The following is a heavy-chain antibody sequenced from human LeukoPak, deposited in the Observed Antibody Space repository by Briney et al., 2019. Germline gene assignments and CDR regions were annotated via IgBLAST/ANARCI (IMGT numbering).Heavy chain of an antibody. CDR3: AKNRKPHDAFDI. D-gene: IGHD2/OR15-2a*01. V-gene: IGHV3-23*01. J-gene: IGHJ3*02. CDR2: ISGSGGST. CDR1: GFTFSSSG. Sequence: GGSLRLSCAASGFTFSSSGMSWVRQAPGKGLERVSAISGSGGSTYYADSVKGRFTISRDNSENTLYLQMNSLRAEDTAVYYCAKNRKPHDAFDIWGQGTMVTVSS.